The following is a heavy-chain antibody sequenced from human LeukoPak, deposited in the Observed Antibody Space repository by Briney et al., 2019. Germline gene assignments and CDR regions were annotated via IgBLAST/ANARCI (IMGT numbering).Heavy chain of an antibody. CDR3: ARDTHYYGSGSPAFDL. CDR1: GFTFDDYA. J-gene: IGHJ3*01. CDR2: ISWNSGSI. Sequence: PGGSLRLSCAASGFTFDDYAMHWVRQAPGKGLEWVSGISWNSGSIGYADSVKGRFTISRDNAKNSLYLQLNSLRAEDTALYYCARDTHYYGSGSPAFDLWGRGTMVTVSS. V-gene: IGHV3-9*01. D-gene: IGHD3-10*01.